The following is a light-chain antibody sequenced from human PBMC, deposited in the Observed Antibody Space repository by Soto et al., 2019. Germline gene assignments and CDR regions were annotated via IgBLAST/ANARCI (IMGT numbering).Light chain of an antibody. CDR2: GAS. Sequence: DIQMTQSPSSLSASVGDRVTITCRASQHIGTYLHWYRQKPGEAPEVLIYGASNLEDGVSSRFSGSGSGTEFTLTIDSLQSEDFATYFCQQSSSITFGAGTRVEI. V-gene: IGKV1-39*01. CDR3: QQSSSIT. J-gene: IGKJ4*01. CDR1: QHIGTY.